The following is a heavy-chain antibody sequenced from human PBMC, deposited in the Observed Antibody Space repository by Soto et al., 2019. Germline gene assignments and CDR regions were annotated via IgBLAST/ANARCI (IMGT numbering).Heavy chain of an antibody. CDR1: GFTLSGRA. CDR3: AMGWFSPDV. J-gene: IGHJ6*04. V-gene: IGHV3-74*01. D-gene: IGHD3-10*01. CDR2: IDNAGTDS. Sequence: EVQLVESGGGLVQPGGSLRLSCAASGFTLSGRAMHWVRQAPGKGLVWVSGIDNAGTDSTYADSVKGRFTSSRDHVKTMLYLQMNSLRVDHTAVYYCAMGWFSPDVWGKGTTVTVSS.